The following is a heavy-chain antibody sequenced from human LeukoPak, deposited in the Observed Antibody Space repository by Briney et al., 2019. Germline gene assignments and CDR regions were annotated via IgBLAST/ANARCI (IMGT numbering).Heavy chain of an antibody. J-gene: IGHJ4*02. V-gene: IGHV3-23*01. Sequence: PGGSLRLSCAASGFTFSTYVMNWVRQAPGKGLEWVSTISDSGGSTYYADSVKGRFTISRDNSKNTLYLQMNSLRAEDTAVYYCAKRIAVAGPYFDYWGQGTLVTVSS. D-gene: IGHD6-19*01. CDR3: AKRIAVAGPYFDY. CDR2: ISDSGGST. CDR1: GFTFSTYV.